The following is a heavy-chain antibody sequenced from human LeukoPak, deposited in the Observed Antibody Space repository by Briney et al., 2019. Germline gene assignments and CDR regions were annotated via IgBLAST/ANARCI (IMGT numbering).Heavy chain of an antibody. CDR2: TYYRSKWYI. J-gene: IGHJ4*02. CDR1: GDSVSSNSAT. V-gene: IGHV6-1*01. CDR3: ARDRCSSTSCSGNLDY. D-gene: IGHD2-2*01. Sequence: SQTLSLTCAISGDSVSSNSATWNWIRQSPPRGLEWLGRTYYRSKWYIDYAVSVKSRITINPDTSKNQFSLQLNSVTPEDTAVYYCARDRCSSTSCSGNLDYWGQGTLVTVSS.